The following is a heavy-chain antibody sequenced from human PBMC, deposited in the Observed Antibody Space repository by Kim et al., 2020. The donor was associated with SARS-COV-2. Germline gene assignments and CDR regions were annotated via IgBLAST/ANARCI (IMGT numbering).Heavy chain of an antibody. CDR3: ARPIYGSTLFGMDV. V-gene: IGHV3-11*03. Sequence: ASVKGRFTISRDNAKNSLYLQMNSLRAEDTAVYYCARPIYGSTLFGMDVWGQGTTVTVSS. D-gene: IGHD3-10*01. J-gene: IGHJ6*02.